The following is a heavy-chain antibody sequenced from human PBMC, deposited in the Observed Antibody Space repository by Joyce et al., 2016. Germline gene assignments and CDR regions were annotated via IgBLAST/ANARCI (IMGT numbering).Heavy chain of an antibody. CDR1: GFTFSSYS. D-gene: IGHD2-8*01. J-gene: IGHJ4*02. V-gene: IGHV3-21*01. CDR3: ARSSYTNGIFDY. CDR2: LSSISSYR. Sequence: EVQLVESGGGLVKPGGSLRLSCAASGFTFSSYSMSWVRQAPGKGLEWVSSLSSISSYRKYTDSVKGRFTISRDNAKNSLYLQMNSLRVEDTAVYYCARSSYTNGIFDYWGQGTLVTVSS.